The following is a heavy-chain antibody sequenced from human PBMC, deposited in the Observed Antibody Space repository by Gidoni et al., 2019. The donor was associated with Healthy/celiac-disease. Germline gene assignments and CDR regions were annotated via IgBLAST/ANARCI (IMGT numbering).Heavy chain of an antibody. D-gene: IGHD3-16*01. CDR1: GGTFSSYA. CDR3: ARAPNYDYVWGSYGYYYYGMDV. J-gene: IGHJ6*02. Sequence: QVQLVQSGAEVKQPGSSVKVSCKASGGTFSSYAISWVRQAPGQGLEWMGGIIPIFGTANYAQKFQGRVTITADESTSTAYMELSSLRSEDTAVYYCARAPNYDYVWGSYGYYYYGMDVWGQGTTVTVSS. CDR2: IIPIFGTA. V-gene: IGHV1-69*01.